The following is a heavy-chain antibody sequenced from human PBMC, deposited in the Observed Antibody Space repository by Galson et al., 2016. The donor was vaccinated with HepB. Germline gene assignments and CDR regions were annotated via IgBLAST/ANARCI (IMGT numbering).Heavy chain of an antibody. CDR2: VRTTDVRSGFKT. J-gene: IGHJ4*01. V-gene: IGHV3-23*01. CDR1: AFPFSSHA. Sequence: SLRLSCAVSAFPFSSHAMGWVRQAPGEGLEWVSVVRTTDVRSGFKTSYAVSVRGRFTVSRDDPGNTLFLQMNSLRVTDTAVYYCSRLYCGGGGCYPRPYFFDFGCHGIPVTVS. CDR3: SRLYCGGGGCYPRPYFFDF. D-gene: IGHD2-15*01.